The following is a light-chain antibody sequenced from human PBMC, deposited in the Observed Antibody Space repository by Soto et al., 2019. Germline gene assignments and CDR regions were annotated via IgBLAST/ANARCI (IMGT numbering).Light chain of an antibody. CDR3: LLYYGGAQLI. CDR1: TGAVTGGYY. V-gene: IGLV7-43*01. J-gene: IGLJ2*01. Sequence: QAVVTQEPSLTVSPGGTVTRTCASSTGAVTGGYYPNWFQRKPGQAPRPLIYSTSNKHSWTPARFSGSLLGGKAALTLSGVQPEDEAEYYCLLYYGGAQLIFGGGTPLTVL. CDR2: STS.